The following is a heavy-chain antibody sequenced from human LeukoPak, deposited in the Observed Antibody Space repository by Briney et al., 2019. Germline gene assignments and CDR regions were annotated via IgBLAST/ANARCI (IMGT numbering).Heavy chain of an antibody. CDR3: ARDSIAVAGTGSGVDY. J-gene: IGHJ4*02. Sequence: GRSLRLSCAASGFTFSSYGMHWVRQAPGKGLEWVAVIWYDGSNKYYADSVKGRFTISRDNSKNTLYLQMTRLRAEDTAVYYCARDSIAVAGTGSGVDYWGQRTLVSASS. V-gene: IGHV3-33*01. CDR1: GFTFSSYG. CDR2: IWYDGSNK. D-gene: IGHD6-13*01.